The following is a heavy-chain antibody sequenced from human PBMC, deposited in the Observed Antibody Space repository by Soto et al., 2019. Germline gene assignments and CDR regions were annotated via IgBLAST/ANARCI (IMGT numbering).Heavy chain of an antibody. V-gene: IGHV4-59*01. CDR3: ARGGRPDY. CDR2: ISYSGST. Sequence: SETLSLTCTVSGGSIGNSYWSWIRQPPGKGLEYIGHISYSGSTNYNPSLKSRVSISVDTSKNHFSLKLTSVTAADTAVYYCARGGRPDYWGQGTLVTVSS. J-gene: IGHJ4*02. D-gene: IGHD3-10*01. CDR1: GGSIGNSY.